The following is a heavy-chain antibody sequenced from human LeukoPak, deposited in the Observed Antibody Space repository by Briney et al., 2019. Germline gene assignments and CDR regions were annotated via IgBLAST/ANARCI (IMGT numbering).Heavy chain of an antibody. J-gene: IGHJ6*02. V-gene: IGHV3-13*01. CDR2: LGSAGDK. CDR1: GFTLSDYD. D-gene: IGHD3/OR15-3a*01. CDR3: ARARREASTRPWTSGMDV. Sequence: PGGSLRLSCAASGFTLSDYDIHWVRQPIGKGLDWVSGLGSAGDKYHAGSERGRFTISREDAENSVYLQMNGLRPEDTAIYYCARARREASTRPWTSGMDVWGQGTRVTGSS.